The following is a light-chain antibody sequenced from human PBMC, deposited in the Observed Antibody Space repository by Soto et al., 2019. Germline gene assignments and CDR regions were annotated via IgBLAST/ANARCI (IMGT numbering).Light chain of an antibody. CDR1: QSVSSY. V-gene: IGKV3-15*01. J-gene: IGKJ1*01. CDR3: QQYNNWPPWT. CDR2: GAS. Sequence: EIVLTQYPATLSLSPGERATLSCRASQSVSSYLAWYQQKPGQAPRLLIYGASTRATGIPARFSGSGSGTEFTLTISSLQSEDFAVYYCQQYNNWPPWTFGQGTKVDIK.